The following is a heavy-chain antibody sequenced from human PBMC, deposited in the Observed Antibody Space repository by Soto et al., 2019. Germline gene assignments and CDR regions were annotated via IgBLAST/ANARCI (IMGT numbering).Heavy chain of an antibody. CDR1: GFPFSNYA. D-gene: IGHD6-13*01. CDR2: ISGDGVTT. V-gene: IGHV3-23*01. CDR3: ARPSMQAAGTY. J-gene: IGHJ4*02. Sequence: GSLRLSCVASGFPFSNYAMSWVRQAPGKGLEWVSAISGDGVTTDSADSLKGRVTISRDNSQNTLYLQLNNLSAEDTAVYYCARPSMQAAGTYWGQGTLVTVSS.